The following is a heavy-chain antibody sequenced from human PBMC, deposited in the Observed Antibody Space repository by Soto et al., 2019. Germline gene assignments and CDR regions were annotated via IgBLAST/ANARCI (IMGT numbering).Heavy chain of an antibody. CDR2: ISYDGSDK. J-gene: IGHJ4*02. CDR3: AKPRQITSLLLYYFDS. Sequence: QVQLVESGGGVVQPGRSLRLSCAASGFTFSSYGMHWVRRAPGKGLEWVAVISYDGSDKYYADSVKGRFTISRDNSRNTLYLQMNSLRAEDTAVYYCAKPRQITSLLLYYFDSWGQGTLVTVSS. V-gene: IGHV3-30*18. CDR1: GFTFSSYG. D-gene: IGHD2-15*01.